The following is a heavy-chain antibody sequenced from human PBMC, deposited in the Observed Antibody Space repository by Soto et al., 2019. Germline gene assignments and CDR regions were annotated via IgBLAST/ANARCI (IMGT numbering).Heavy chain of an antibody. D-gene: IGHD5-18*01. J-gene: IGHJ6*02. Sequence: EVQLVESGGGLVLPGGSLRLSCAASGFTFSRYWMHWVRQAPGKGLVWVSRINSDGSSTHYADSVKGRFTISRDNAKNTLDLLMNSMRAEDTAVYYCASNYGYAEGYYWYGMEVWGQGTTVSVSS. CDR3: ASNYGYAEGYYWYGMEV. CDR2: INSDGSST. CDR1: GFTFSRYW. V-gene: IGHV3-74*01.